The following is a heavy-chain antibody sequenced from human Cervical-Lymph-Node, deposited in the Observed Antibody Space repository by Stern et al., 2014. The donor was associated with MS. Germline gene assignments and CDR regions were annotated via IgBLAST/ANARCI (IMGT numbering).Heavy chain of an antibody. Sequence: EVQLVESGGDLVQPGRSLRLSCAASGFRFDDYGMYWVRQAPGKGLEWVSGISWSSGKIGYEGSVKGRFTISRDNVKNSLFLQMNSLRSEDTASYYCARAIGFCSGGNCEPYYYYGIDVWGQGTRVTVSS. V-gene: IGHV3-9*01. CDR3: ARAIGFCSGGNCEPYYYYGIDV. CDR2: ISWSSGKI. D-gene: IGHD2-15*01. CDR1: GFRFDDYG. J-gene: IGHJ6*02.